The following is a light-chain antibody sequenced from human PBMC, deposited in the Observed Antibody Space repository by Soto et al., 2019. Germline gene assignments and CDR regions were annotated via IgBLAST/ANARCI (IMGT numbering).Light chain of an antibody. CDR2: EVS. J-gene: IGLJ1*01. V-gene: IGLV2-8*01. Sequence: QSVLTQPPSASGSPGQSVTISCTGTSSDVGAYHYVSWYQQHPGKAPKLMIYEVSQRPSGVPDRFSGSKSGNTASLTVSGLQAEDEADYYCSSYAGSNNYVFGTGTKVTVL. CDR1: SSDVGAYHY. CDR3: SSYAGSNNYV.